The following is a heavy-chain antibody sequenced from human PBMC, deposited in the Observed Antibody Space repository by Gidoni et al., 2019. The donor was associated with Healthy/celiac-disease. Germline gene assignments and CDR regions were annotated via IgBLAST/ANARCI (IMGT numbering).Heavy chain of an antibody. V-gene: IGHV4-34*01. D-gene: IGHD2-2*01. Sequence: QVQLQQWGAGLLKPSETLSLTCAVYGGSFSGYYWSWIRQPPGKGLEWIGEINHSGSTNYNPSLKSRVTISVDTSKNQFSLKLSSVTAADTAVYYCARKAFGGRDIVVVPAAMPTHFDYWGQGTLVTVSS. CDR1: GGSFSGYY. CDR3: ARKAFGGRDIVVVPAAMPTHFDY. J-gene: IGHJ4*02. CDR2: INHSGST.